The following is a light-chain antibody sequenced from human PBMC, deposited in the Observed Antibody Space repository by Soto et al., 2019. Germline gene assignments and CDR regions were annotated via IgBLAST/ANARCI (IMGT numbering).Light chain of an antibody. Sequence: SVVTQPASVSGSPGQSITISCTGASSDVGNYNYVSWYQQHPGKAPKLIIYDVSNRPSGVSNRFSGSKSGNTASLTISGLQAEDEADYYCSSYTSSTTLYVFGTGTKVTVL. CDR1: SSDVGNYNY. CDR2: DVS. J-gene: IGLJ1*01. CDR3: SSYTSSTTLYV. V-gene: IGLV2-14*03.